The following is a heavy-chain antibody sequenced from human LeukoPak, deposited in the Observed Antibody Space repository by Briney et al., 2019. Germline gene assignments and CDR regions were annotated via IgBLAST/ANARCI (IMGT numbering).Heavy chain of an antibody. CDR1: GYSISTGYY. CDR2: FYHGGST. CDR3: ARTHYGDYRNFDY. V-gene: IGHV4-38-2*02. Sequence: SETLSLTCTVSGYSISTGYYWDWIRQPPGKGLEWIGTFYHGGSTYYNPSLKSRVTISVDTSKNQFSLNLTSVTAADTAVYYCARTHYGDYRNFDYWGQGTLVTVSS. D-gene: IGHD4-17*01. J-gene: IGHJ4*02.